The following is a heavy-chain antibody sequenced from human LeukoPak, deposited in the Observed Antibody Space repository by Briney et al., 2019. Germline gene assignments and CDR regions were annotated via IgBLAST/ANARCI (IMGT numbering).Heavy chain of an antibody. Sequence: GASVKVSCKASGYTFTGYYMHWVRQAPGQGLEWMGWINPNSGGTNYAQKFQGRVTMTRDTAISTAYMELSRLRSDDTAVYYCARVVAMVNPRRNYRSQPIDYWGQGTPVTVSS. CDR2: INPNSGGT. J-gene: IGHJ4*02. CDR1: GYTFTGYY. CDR3: ARVVAMVNPRRNYRSQPIDY. D-gene: IGHD4-11*01. V-gene: IGHV1-2*02.